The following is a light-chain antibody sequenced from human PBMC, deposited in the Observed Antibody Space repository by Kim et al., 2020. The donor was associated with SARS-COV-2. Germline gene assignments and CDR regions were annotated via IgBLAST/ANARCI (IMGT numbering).Light chain of an antibody. Sequence: ASVGDSVTITCRASQDISNWLAWYQHKPGKAPNLLIYTASNLQSGVPSRFSGSGSGTDFTLTISSLQPEDFATYSCQQASSFPLTFGVGTKVEIK. CDR3: QQASSFPLT. V-gene: IGKV1-12*01. CDR1: QDISNW. J-gene: IGKJ4*01. CDR2: TAS.